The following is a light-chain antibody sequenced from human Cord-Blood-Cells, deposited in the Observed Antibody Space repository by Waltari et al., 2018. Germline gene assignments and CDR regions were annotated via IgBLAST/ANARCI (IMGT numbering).Light chain of an antibody. V-gene: IGKV3-20*01. J-gene: IGKJ1*01. CDR2: GAS. Sequence: IVLTQSPGTLSLSPGERATLSCTASQSVSSSYLAWYQQKPGQAPRLLIYGASSRATGIPDRFRGRGSGTDFTLTSSRLEPEDFAVYYCQQYGSSPWTFGQGTKVEIK. CDR1: QSVSSSY. CDR3: QQYGSSPWT.